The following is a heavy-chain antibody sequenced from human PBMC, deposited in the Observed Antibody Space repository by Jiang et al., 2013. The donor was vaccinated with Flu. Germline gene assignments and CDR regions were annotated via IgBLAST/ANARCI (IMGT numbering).Heavy chain of an antibody. J-gene: IGHJ4*02. V-gene: IGHV3-21*01. CDR3: ARAFGVGYSLDY. CDR2: ISSSSSYI. D-gene: IGHD6-13*01. Sequence: SISSSSSYIYYADSVKGRFTISRDNAKNSLYLQMNSLRAEDTAVYYCARAFGVGYSLDYWGQGTLVTVSS.